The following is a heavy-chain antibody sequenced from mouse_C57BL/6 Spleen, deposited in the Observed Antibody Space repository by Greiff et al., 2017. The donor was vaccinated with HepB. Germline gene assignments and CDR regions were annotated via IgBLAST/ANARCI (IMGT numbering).Heavy chain of an antibody. CDR3: AMISNYGYFDV. D-gene: IGHD2-5*01. J-gene: IGHJ1*03. Sequence: EVKLQESGGGLVKPGGSLKLSCAASGFTFSDYGMHWVRQAPEKGLEWVAYISSGSSTIYYADTVKGRFTISRDNAKNTLFLQMTSLRSEDTAMYYCAMISNYGYFDVWGTGTTVTVSS. CDR2: ISSGSSTI. V-gene: IGHV5-17*01. CDR1: GFTFSDYG.